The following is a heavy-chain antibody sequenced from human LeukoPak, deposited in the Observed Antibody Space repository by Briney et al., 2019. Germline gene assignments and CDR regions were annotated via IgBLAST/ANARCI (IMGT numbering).Heavy chain of an antibody. CDR2: IAYSGNAD. D-gene: IGHD3-9*01. V-gene: IGHV3-30*18. CDR3: AKDRTYYDLLTGSFDY. CDR1: GFTFSSYG. Sequence: TGGSLRLSCAASGFTFSSYGMHWVRRAPGKGLEWVAVIAYSGNADYYADSVEGRFTISRDNSENTLYLQMNSLRTEDTAVYYCAKDRTYYDLLTGSFDYWGQGTLVTVSS. J-gene: IGHJ4*02.